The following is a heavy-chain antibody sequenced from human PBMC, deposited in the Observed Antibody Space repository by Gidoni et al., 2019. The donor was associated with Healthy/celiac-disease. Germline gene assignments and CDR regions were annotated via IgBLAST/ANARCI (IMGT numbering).Heavy chain of an antibody. D-gene: IGHD1-26*01. Sequence: EVQLVESGGGLVQPGRSLRLSCAASRFTFDDYAMHWVRQAPGKGLEWVSGSSWHSGSIGYADAVKGRFTISSDNAKNSLYLQMNSLRAEDTALYYCATDTLVGATNYYGMDVWGQGTTVTVSS. V-gene: IGHV3-9*01. CDR1: RFTFDDYA. CDR2: SSWHSGSI. CDR3: ATDTLVGATNYYGMDV. J-gene: IGHJ6*02.